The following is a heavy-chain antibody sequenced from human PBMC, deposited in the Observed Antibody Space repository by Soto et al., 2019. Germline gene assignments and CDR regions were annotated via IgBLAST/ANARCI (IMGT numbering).Heavy chain of an antibody. CDR1: GFTFSSYA. D-gene: IGHD3-22*01. CDR2: ISYDGSNK. Sequence: GESLKISCAASGFTFSSYAMHWVRQAPGKGLEWVAVISYDGSNKYYADSVKGRFTISRDNSKNTLYLQMNSLRAEDTAVYYCARDSHYYDSSGYSPGYWGQGTLVTVSS. J-gene: IGHJ4*02. V-gene: IGHV3-30-3*01. CDR3: ARDSHYYDSSGYSPGY.